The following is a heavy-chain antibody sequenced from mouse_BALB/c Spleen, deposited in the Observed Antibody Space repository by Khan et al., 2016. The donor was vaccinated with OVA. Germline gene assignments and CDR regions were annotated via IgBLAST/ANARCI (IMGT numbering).Heavy chain of an antibody. V-gene: IGHV5-6*01. J-gene: IGHJ3*01. CDR3: ASHLTGSFAY. Sequence: EVQLQESGGDLVKPGGSLKLSCAASGFIFSSYSMSWVRQTPDKRLEWVATISSGGDYTYYQDSVQGRFTISRDDAKNTLYLQMSSLKSEDTAWYYCASHLTGSFAYWGQGTLVTVSA. CDR1: GFIFSSYS. CDR2: ISSGGDYT. D-gene: IGHD4-1*01.